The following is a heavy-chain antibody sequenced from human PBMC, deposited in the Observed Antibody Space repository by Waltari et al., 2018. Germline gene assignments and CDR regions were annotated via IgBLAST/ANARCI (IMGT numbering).Heavy chain of an antibody. CDR1: GFPFSSSA. Sequence: EVQLVESGGGLVQPGGSLRLSCAASGFPFSSSAMTWVRQAPGKGLAWVSAISGSGGSTYYADSVKGRCTISRDNSKNTLYLQMNSLRAEDKAVDYCAKESQGGLLEGLDYWGQGTLVTVSS. J-gene: IGHJ4*02. D-gene: IGHD3-3*01. CDR3: AKESQGGLLEGLDY. V-gene: IGHV3-23*04. CDR2: ISGSGGST.